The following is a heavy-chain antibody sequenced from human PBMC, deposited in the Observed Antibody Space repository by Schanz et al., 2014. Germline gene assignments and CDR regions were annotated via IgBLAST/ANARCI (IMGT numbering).Heavy chain of an antibody. CDR3: ARDRWNYEGGIFDI. V-gene: IGHV1-69*04. CDR2: FMPFLGIT. Sequence: QVQLVQSGAEVKQPGSSVKVSCKATGDTFDNFGISWVRQAPGQGPEWIGRFMPFLGITNLAQKFQDRVTMTADKATSTAYMELSGLRSEDTAMYYCARDRWNYEGGIFDIWGQGPMVTVSS. J-gene: IGHJ3*02. CDR1: GDTFDNFG. D-gene: IGHD1-7*01.